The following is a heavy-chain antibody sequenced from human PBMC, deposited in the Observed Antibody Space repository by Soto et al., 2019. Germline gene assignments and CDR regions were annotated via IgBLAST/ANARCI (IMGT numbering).Heavy chain of an antibody. V-gene: IGHV3-23*04. CDR3: VRGRVGTGAFDI. Sequence: EVQLVESGGGLQQPGGSLRLSCAASGFTFSSYAMSWVRRTPGEGLEWVSATNGDGSKTYVAESVKGRFTISRDNSINTLCLEMRSLRAVDTAVYHCVRGRVGTGAFDIWGQGTLVTVSS. J-gene: IGHJ3*02. CDR1: GFTFSSYA. D-gene: IGHD1-1*01. CDR2: TNGDGSKT.